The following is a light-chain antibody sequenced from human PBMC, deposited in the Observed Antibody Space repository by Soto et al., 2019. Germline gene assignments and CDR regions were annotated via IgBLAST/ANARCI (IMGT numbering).Light chain of an antibody. J-gene: IGLJ3*02. CDR3: TLYVGNDIWV. Sequence: QSVLTQPPSASGSPGQSVTISCTGTSSDVGAYKYVSWYQQYPGKAPKLMIYEVTKRPSGVPDRFSGSKSGNTASLTVSGLQAEDEADYYCTLYVGNDIWVFGGGTKVTVL. V-gene: IGLV2-8*01. CDR2: EVT. CDR1: SSDVGAYKY.